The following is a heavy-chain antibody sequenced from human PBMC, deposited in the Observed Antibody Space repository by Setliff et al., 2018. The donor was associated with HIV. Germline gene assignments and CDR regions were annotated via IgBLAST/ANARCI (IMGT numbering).Heavy chain of an antibody. V-gene: IGHV4-59*08. CDR1: GASITSSY. J-gene: IGHJ6*03. D-gene: IGHD3-10*01. Sequence: PSETLSLTCTVSGASITSSYWSWIRQPPGKGLEWIGYIYYSGSTNYNPSLKSRVTISVDTSKNQISLKLSSVTAADTAVYYCASLDGSESPYIYYYYMDVWGKGTAVTVSS. CDR3: ASLDGSESPYIYYYYMDV. CDR2: IYYSGST.